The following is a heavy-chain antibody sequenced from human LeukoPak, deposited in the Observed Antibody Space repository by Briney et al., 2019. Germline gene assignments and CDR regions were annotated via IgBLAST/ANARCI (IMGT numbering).Heavy chain of an antibody. D-gene: IGHD2-15*01. V-gene: IGHV1-8*03. Sequence: ASVKVSCKASGYTFTRYDINWVRQATGQGLERMGWVNPKSGYTGYAQKFQGRVTITRDTSINTAYMELSSLTSEDTAVYYCARVDGSPDSWGQGTLVTVSS. CDR2: VNPKSGYT. CDR1: GYTFTRYD. CDR3: ARVDGSPDS. J-gene: IGHJ4*02.